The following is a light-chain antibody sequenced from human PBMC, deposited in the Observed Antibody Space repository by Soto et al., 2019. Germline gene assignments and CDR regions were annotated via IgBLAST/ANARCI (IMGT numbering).Light chain of an antibody. CDR2: GVS. CDR3: TSYSSITTYV. J-gene: IGLJ1*01. Sequence: QSALTQPASVSGSPGQSITISCTGTSSDVGSYNLVSWYQHHPGKAPKLMIYGVSNRPSGVSNRFSGSKSVNTASLTISGLQAEDEADYYCTSYSSITTYVFGTGTKVTAL. V-gene: IGLV2-14*02. CDR1: SSDVGSYNL.